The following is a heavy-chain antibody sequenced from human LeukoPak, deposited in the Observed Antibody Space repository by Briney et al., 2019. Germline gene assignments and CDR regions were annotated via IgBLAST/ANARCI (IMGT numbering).Heavy chain of an antibody. D-gene: IGHD3-22*01. CDR3: ARGADSSGYYYVDY. CDR1: GFTFSSHY. V-gene: IGHV3-53*04. CDR2: IYSGGAT. Sequence: VGSLRLSCVASGFTFSSHYMTWVRQAPGKGLEWVSVIYSGGATYYADSVKGRFTISRHNSKNTLYLQMNSLRAEDTALYYCARGADSSGYYYVDYWGQATLATVSS. J-gene: IGHJ4*02.